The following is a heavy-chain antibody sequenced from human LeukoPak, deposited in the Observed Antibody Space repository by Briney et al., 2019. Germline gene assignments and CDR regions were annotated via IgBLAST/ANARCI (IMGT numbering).Heavy chain of an antibody. Sequence: GASVKVSCKASDYTFSSYGITWVLQAPGQGLEWMGWISAYNGATNYAQKFQGRVTMSTDTSTSTAYMELRSLRSDDTAVYYCARDSSAWYGVLDYWGQGTLVTVSS. V-gene: IGHV1-18*01. CDR3: ARDSSAWYGVLDY. CDR2: ISAYNGAT. D-gene: IGHD6-19*01. CDR1: DYTFSSYG. J-gene: IGHJ4*02.